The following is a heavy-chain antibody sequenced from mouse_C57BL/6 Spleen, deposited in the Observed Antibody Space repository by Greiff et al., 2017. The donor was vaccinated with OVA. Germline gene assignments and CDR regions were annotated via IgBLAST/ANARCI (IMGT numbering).Heavy chain of an antibody. D-gene: IGHD1-1*01. Sequence: QVQLKESGAELVMPGASVKLSCKASGYTFTSYWMHWVKQRPGQGLEWIGEIDPSDSYTNYNQKFKGKSTLTVDKSSSTAYMQLSSLTSEDSAVYYCARFSYGSSNWYFDVWGTGTTGTVSS. V-gene: IGHV1-69*01. CDR1: GYTFTSYW. CDR3: ARFSYGSSNWYFDV. J-gene: IGHJ1*03. CDR2: IDPSDSYT.